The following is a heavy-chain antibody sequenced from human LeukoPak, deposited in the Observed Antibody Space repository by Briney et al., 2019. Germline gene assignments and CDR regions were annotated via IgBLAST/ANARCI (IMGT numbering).Heavy chain of an antibody. CDR3: ARGEAYYYGSGSTYYYYYGMDV. D-gene: IGHD3-10*01. CDR2: IIPILGTA. Sequence: GASVKVSCKVSGGTFSSYAISWVRQAPGQGLEWMGGIIPILGTANYAQKFQGRVTITADESTSTAYMELSSLRSEDTAVYYCARGEAYYYGSGSTYYYYYGMDVWGKGTTVTVSS. V-gene: IGHV1-69*13. J-gene: IGHJ6*04. CDR1: GGTFSSYA.